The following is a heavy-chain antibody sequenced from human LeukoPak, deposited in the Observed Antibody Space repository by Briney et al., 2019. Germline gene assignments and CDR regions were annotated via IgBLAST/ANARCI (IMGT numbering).Heavy chain of an antibody. CDR3: SKGGDSYGTFDY. CDR1: GFAFSSYG. CDR2: VSSEGSNK. D-gene: IGHD5-18*01. Sequence: GESLKISCAASGFAFSSYGIHWVRQAPGKGLEWVAVVSSEGSNKYYADSVTGRFTISRDNSKNTLYLQMNSLRPEDTAVYYCSKGGDSYGTFDYWGQGTLVTVSS. J-gene: IGHJ4*02. V-gene: IGHV3-30*18.